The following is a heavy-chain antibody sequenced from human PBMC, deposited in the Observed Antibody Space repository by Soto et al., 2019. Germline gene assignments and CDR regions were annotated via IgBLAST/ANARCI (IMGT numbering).Heavy chain of an antibody. CDR2: IFSNDDK. Sequence: QVTLKESGPVLVQPTETLTLTCTVSGFSLNTPRMSVAWIRQPPGKALEWLAHIFSNDDKAYNTTLRSRLAISDDTSNSPVVLTMTNMDPVDTATYYCARSHSFDGHDYWFDPWGQGTLVTVSS. D-gene: IGHD1-1*01. V-gene: IGHV2-26*01. CDR3: ARSHSFDGHDYWFDP. J-gene: IGHJ5*02. CDR1: GFSLNTPRMS.